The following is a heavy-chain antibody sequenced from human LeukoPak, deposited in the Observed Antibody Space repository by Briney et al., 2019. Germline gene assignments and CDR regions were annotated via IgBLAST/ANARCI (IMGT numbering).Heavy chain of an antibody. CDR1: EYSFSNYS. D-gene: IGHD6-13*01. CDR3: ARGAERYSSITNWFDP. J-gene: IGHJ5*02. CDR2: ISTRGRYI. Sequence: PVSFLRLCWTTTEYSFSNYSSNFGSQETGKRLYRVSFISTRGRYIYYADSVNDLFTISRDNARNSVYLQMNRLRAEDTAVYYCARGAERYSSITNWFDPWGQGTLVTVSS. V-gene: IGHV3-21*01.